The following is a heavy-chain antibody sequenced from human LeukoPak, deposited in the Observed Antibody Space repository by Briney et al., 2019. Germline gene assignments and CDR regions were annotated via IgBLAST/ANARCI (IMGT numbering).Heavy chain of an antibody. CDR3: ARDGYYYDSSGYYYPFDY. CDR1: GFTFSSYS. D-gene: IGHD3-22*01. CDR2: ISSSSSTI. J-gene: IGHJ4*02. V-gene: IGHV3-48*02. Sequence: GGSLRLSCAASGFTFSSYSMNWVRQAPGKGLERVSYISSSSSTIYYADSVKGRFTISRDNAKNSLYLQMNSLRDEDTAVYYCARDGYYYDSSGYYYPFDYWGQGTLVTVSS.